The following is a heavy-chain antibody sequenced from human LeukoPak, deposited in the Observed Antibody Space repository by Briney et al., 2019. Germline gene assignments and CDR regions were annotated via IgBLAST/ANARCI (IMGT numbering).Heavy chain of an antibody. Sequence: SETLSPTCAVSGVSISSGGYSWSWLPQPPGKGLEWIGYNYHSGSTYYNPSLKSRVTISVDRSKYQFTLKLSSVTAGDTAVYYCARSVAAGPFDDWGQGTLVTVSS. CDR3: ARSVAAGPFDD. D-gene: IGHD6-13*01. V-gene: IGHV4-30-2*01. CDR1: GVSISSGGYS. J-gene: IGHJ4*02. CDR2: NYHSGST.